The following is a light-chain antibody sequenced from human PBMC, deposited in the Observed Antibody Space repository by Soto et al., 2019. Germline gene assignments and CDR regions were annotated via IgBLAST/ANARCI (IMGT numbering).Light chain of an antibody. CDR2: EVS. J-gene: IGLJ1*01. Sequence: QSALTQPASVSGSPGQSITISCTGTSSDVGAYNYVSWYQQHPGKPPKLIIYEVSSRPAWISNRFSASKSGNTASLTISGLQAEDEADYYCSSYTTSSSYVFGTGTKLTVL. V-gene: IGLV2-14*01. CDR3: SSYTTSSSYV. CDR1: SSDVGAYNY.